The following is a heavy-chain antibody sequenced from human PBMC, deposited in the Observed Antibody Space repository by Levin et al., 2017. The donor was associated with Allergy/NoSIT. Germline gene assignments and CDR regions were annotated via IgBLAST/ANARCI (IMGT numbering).Heavy chain of an antibody. CDR2: ISQSGTT. CDR3: ARNNYYGMDV. Sequence: PSETLSLTCTVSGGSITNWWSWIRLPPGKGLEWIGEISQSGTTNYNPSLKSRVTISVDRSKNQFFLTLSFVTAADTALYYCARNNYYGMDVWGQGATVTVSS. D-gene: IGHD2/OR15-2a*01. CDR1: GGSITNW. J-gene: IGHJ6*02. V-gene: IGHV4-4*02.